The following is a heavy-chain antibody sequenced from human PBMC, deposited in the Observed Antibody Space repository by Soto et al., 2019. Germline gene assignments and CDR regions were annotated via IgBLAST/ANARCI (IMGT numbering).Heavy chain of an antibody. V-gene: IGHV1-46*03. D-gene: IGHD3-10*02. CDR1: GYTFTSYG. Sequence: ASVKVSCKASGYTFTSYGISWVRQAPGQGLEWMGRTNPSGGSTTYAQKFQGRVTMTRDTSTSTVYMELSSLRSEDTAVYYCGRDMSTVSRGPHRNWFDPWGQGTLVTVSS. J-gene: IGHJ5*02. CDR3: GRDMSTVSRGPHRNWFDP. CDR2: TNPSGGST.